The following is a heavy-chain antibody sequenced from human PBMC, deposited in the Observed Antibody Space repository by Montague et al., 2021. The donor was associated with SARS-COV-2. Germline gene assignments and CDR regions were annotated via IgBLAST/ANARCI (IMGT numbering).Heavy chain of an antibody. CDR2: IGSSSSYI. D-gene: IGHD4-17*01. Sequence: SLRLSCAASGFTFSSYSMNWVRQAPGKGLEWVSSIGSSSSYIYYADSVKGRFTISRDNAKNSLYLQMNSLRAEDTAVYYCARDRVPTVTTNWFDPWGQGTLVTVSS. V-gene: IGHV3-21*01. CDR3: ARDRVPTVTTNWFDP. CDR1: GFTFSSYS. J-gene: IGHJ5*02.